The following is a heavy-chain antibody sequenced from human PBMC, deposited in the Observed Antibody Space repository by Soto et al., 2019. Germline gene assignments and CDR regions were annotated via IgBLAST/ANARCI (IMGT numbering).Heavy chain of an antibody. Sequence: PGGSLRLSCAASGFTFSSYWMSWVRQAPGKGLEWVANIKQDGSEKYYVDSVKGRFTISRDNAKNSLYLQMNSLRAEDTAVYYCARDIRHDFWSGYSVHYGMDVWGQGTTVTVSS. CDR3: ARDIRHDFWSGYSVHYGMDV. CDR1: GFTFSSYW. V-gene: IGHV3-7*03. D-gene: IGHD3-3*01. J-gene: IGHJ6*02. CDR2: IKQDGSEK.